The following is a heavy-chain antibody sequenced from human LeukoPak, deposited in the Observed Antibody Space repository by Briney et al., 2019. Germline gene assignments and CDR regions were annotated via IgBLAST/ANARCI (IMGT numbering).Heavy chain of an antibody. V-gene: IGHV3-74*01. CDR2: INSDGIST. D-gene: IGHD3-3*01. J-gene: IGHJ4*02. Sequence: PGGSLRLSCVASGFTLSSYRMHWVRQVPGKGLVWVSRINSDGISTRYVDSVKGRFTISRDSAKNTLYLQMNSLSPDDTAVYYCTRSSGNAHYFDYWGQGALVTVSS. CDR3: TRSSGNAHYFDY. CDR1: GFTLSSYR.